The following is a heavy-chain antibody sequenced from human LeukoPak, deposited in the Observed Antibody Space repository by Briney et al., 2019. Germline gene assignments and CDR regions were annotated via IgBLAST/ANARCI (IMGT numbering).Heavy chain of an antibody. CDR3: ARVGSILLHYYYYMDV. CDR2: IKQDGSEK. Sequence: GGSLRLSCAASGFTFSSHCMNWARQAPGKGLEWVANIKQDGSEKYYVDSVKGRFTISRDNAKNSLYLQMNSLRAEDTAVYYCARVGSILLHYYYYMDVWGKGTTVTVSS. J-gene: IGHJ6*03. V-gene: IGHV3-7*01. CDR1: GFTFSSHC. D-gene: IGHD3-10*01.